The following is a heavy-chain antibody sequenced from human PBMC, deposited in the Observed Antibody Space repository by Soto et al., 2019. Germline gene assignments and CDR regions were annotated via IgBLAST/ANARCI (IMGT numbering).Heavy chain of an antibody. CDR2: IYYSGTT. J-gene: IGHJ4*02. CDR3: ARLAHGYFAY. V-gene: IGHV4-59*01. CDR1: GGAMRSYY. D-gene: IGHD3-3*02. Sequence: LSLTCTVSGGAMRSYYWSWIRQSPGKGLEWIGYIYYSGTTNYNPSLKSRVTISLDTSKNQFFLKLSSVTAADTAVYYCARLAHGYFAYWGQGSLVTVSS.